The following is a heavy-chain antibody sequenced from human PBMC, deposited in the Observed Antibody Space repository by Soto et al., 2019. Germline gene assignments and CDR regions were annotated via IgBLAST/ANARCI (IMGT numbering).Heavy chain of an antibody. Sequence: GGSLRLSCAASGFTFSSYAMSWVRQAPGKGLEWVSAISGSGGSTYYADSVKGRFTISRDNSKNTLYLQMNSLRAEDTAIYYCAKAYYDSSGYYSQGDYWGQGTLVTVSS. CDR2: ISGSGGST. CDR1: GFTFSSYA. CDR3: AKAYYDSSGYYSQGDY. V-gene: IGHV3-23*01. J-gene: IGHJ4*02. D-gene: IGHD3-22*01.